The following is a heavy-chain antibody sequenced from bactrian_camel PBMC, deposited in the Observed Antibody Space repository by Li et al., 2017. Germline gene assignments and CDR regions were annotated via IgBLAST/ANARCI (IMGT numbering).Heavy chain of an antibody. Sequence: HVQLVESGGGSVQAGGSLTLSCRYSGYNVNSDCLAWFRQVPGKSREGVARIWTGAGVTYYTDSVKGRFTISHEKARNTVHLQMNSLKSDDTAMYFCAASEGKVTVSRSWCLDASEYDIWGQGTQVTVS. CDR3: AASEGKVTVSRSWCLDASEYDI. CDR1: GYNVNSDC. CDR2: IWTGAGVT. J-gene: IGHJ4*01. D-gene: IGHD3*01. V-gene: IGHV3S1*01.